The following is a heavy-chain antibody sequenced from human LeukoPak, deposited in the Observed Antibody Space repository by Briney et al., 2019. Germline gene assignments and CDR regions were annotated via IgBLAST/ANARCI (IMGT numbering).Heavy chain of an antibody. Sequence: GGFLRLSCAASGFTFSSYGMHWVRQAPGKGLEWVAVISYDGSNKYYADSVKGRFTISRDNSKNTLYLQMNSLRAEDTAVYYCAKEWPTTVILYCFDYWGQGTLVTVSS. CDR2: ISYDGSNK. J-gene: IGHJ4*02. CDR1: GFTFSSYG. D-gene: IGHD4-11*01. V-gene: IGHV3-30*18. CDR3: AKEWPTTVILYCFDY.